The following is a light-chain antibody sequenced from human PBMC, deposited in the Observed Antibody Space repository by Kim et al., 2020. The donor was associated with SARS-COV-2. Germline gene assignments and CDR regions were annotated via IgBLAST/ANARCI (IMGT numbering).Light chain of an antibody. CDR2: EVS. Sequence: SITTSWTGTSSDVGSYNLVSWYQQNPGKAPKLMIYEVSKRPSGVSNRFSGSKSGNTASLTISGLQAEDEADYYCCSYAGSSTFWVFGGGTQLTVL. V-gene: IGLV2-23*02. CDR1: SSDVGSYNL. J-gene: IGLJ3*02. CDR3: CSYAGSSTFWV.